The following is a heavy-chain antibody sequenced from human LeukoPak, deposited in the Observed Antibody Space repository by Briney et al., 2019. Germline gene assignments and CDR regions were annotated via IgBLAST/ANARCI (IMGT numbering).Heavy chain of an antibody. V-gene: IGHV4-39*01. CDR3: ALSQSSSWYNYYYYYGMDV. CDR2: IYYSGST. J-gene: IGHJ6*02. CDR1: GGSISSSSYY. D-gene: IGHD6-13*01. Sequence: PSETLSLTCTVSGGSISSSSYYWGWIRQPPGRGLEWIGRIYYSGSTYYNPSLKSRVTISVDTSKNQFSLKLSSVTAADTAVYYCALSQSSSWYNYYYYYGMDVWGQGTTVTVSS.